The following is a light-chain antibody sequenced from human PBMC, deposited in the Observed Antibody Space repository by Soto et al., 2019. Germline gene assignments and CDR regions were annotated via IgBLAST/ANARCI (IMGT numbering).Light chain of an antibody. CDR2: LDSDGSH. CDR3: QTWASVPDWV. Sequence: QPVLTQSPSASASLGASVKLTCTLSRGHSTYAIAWHQQQPEKGPRYLMKLDSDGSHSKGDGIPDRFSGSSSGAERYLTISSLQSEDEADYYCQTWASVPDWVFGGGTKVTVL. V-gene: IGLV4-69*01. CDR1: RGHSTYA. J-gene: IGLJ3*02.